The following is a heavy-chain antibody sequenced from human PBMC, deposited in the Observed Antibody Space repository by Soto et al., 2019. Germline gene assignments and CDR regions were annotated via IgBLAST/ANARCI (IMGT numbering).Heavy chain of an antibody. J-gene: IGHJ5*02. CDR1: GFTFSSYG. Sequence: QVQLVESGGGVVQPGRSLRLSCAASGFTFSSYGMHWVRQAPGKGLEWVAVISYDGSNKYYADSVKGRFTISRDNSKNTLYLQMNSLRAEDTAVYYCASPDYYDSSGYPNWFDPWGQGTLVTVSS. CDR2: ISYDGSNK. CDR3: ASPDYYDSSGYPNWFDP. V-gene: IGHV3-30*03. D-gene: IGHD3-22*01.